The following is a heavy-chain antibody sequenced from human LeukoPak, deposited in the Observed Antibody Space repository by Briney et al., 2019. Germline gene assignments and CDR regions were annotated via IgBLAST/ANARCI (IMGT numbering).Heavy chain of an antibody. CDR1: GYTFTTYC. CDR2: INAYKGNT. V-gene: IGHV1-18*01. Sequence: ASVKVSCKASGYTFTTYCISWVRQPPGQGLEWMGWINAYKGNTNYAQKLQGRVTMTTDTSTSTAYMALRSLRSDDTAVYYCGRPRGSSGRGDFDYWGEGTLVSVSS. J-gene: IGHJ4*02. CDR3: GRPRGSSGRGDFDY. D-gene: IGHD6-19*01.